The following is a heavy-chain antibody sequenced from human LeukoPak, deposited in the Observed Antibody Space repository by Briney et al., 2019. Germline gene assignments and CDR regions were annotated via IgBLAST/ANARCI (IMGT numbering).Heavy chain of an antibody. CDR2: IYNSGDT. V-gene: IGHV4-59*08. CDR1: GYTFSSSD. CDR3: ARRFSSRSDGNGYYYGHDAFDV. J-gene: IGHJ3*01. D-gene: IGHD3-22*01. Sequence: SETLSLTCSVSGYTFSSSDWSWIRQPPGKGLEWIGHIYNSGDTNYYPYLQCRVTMSVDTSKSQFSLQLTSVSAADTPVYYCARRFSSRSDGNGYYYGHDAFDVWGQGTLVTVSS.